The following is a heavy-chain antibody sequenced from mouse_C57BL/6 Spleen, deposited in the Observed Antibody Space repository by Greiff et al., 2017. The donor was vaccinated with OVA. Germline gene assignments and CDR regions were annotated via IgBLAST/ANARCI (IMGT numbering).Heavy chain of an antibody. Sequence: EVQLQQSGPELVKPGASVKISCKASGYTFTDYYMNWVKQSHGKSLEWIGDINPNNGGTSYNQKFKGKATLTVDKSSSTAYMELRSLTSEDSAVYYCAIYYSNYEFAYWGQGTLVTVSA. D-gene: IGHD2-5*01. J-gene: IGHJ3*01. V-gene: IGHV1-26*01. CDR2: INPNNGGT. CDR3: AIYYSNYEFAY. CDR1: GYTFTDYY.